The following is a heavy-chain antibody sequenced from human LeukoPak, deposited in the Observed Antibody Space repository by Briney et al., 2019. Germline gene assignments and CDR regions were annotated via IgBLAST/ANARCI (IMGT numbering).Heavy chain of an antibody. CDR3: ARELATSLLDY. CDR1: GFTFSSYS. CDR2: ISSSTSTI. Sequence: GGSLRLSCAASGFTFSSYSMNWVRQAPGKGLEWISYISSSTSTIYYADSVKGRFTISRDTSKNTLYLQVNSLRAEDTAVYYCARELATSLLDYWGQGTLVTVSS. J-gene: IGHJ4*02. D-gene: IGHD5-24*01. V-gene: IGHV3-48*01.